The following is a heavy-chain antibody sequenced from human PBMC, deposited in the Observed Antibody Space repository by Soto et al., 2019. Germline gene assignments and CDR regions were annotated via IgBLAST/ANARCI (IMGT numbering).Heavy chain of an antibody. Sequence: QVQLQESGPGLVKPSGTLSLTCAVSGDFINSSHWWNWVRQPPGKGLEWIGQISHSGSTNYNPSLTSRVTISVDKSKNHFSLKLTSVTAADTAVYYCAALHFWSGPWTHTRLDYWGQGTLVTVSS. V-gene: IGHV4-4*02. J-gene: IGHJ4*02. CDR3: AALHFWSGPWTHTRLDY. D-gene: IGHD3-3*02. CDR1: GDFINSSHW. CDR2: ISHSGST.